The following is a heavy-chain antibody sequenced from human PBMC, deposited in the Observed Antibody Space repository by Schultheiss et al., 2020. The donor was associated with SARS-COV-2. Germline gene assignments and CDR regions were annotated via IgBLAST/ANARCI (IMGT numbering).Heavy chain of an antibody. CDR3: ARGLGVRLRDRDDAFDI. Sequence: SETLSLTCAVYGGSFSGYYWSWIRQPPGKGLEWIGYIYYSGSTNYNPSLKSRVTISVDTSKNQFSLKLNSVTAADTAVYYCARGLGVRLRDRDDAFDIWGQGTMVTVSS. CDR1: GGSFSGYY. J-gene: IGHJ3*02. V-gene: IGHV4-59*01. CDR2: IYYSGST. D-gene: IGHD3-10*01.